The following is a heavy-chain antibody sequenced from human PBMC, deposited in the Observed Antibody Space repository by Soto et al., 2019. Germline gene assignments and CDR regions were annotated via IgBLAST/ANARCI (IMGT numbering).Heavy chain of an antibody. J-gene: IGHJ4*02. CDR3: ARWRRVEHAATMRCYFYH. CDR2: INQDESGI. CDR1: GFTFSRHW. V-gene: IGHV3-7*01. Sequence: GGSLRLSCAAPGFTFSRHWMTWLRQAPGKGLEWVANINQDESGIWYVDSVRGRFTMSRDNAKNSLYLLMNSLRDEGTAVYYSARWRRVEHAATMRCYFYHWGQGCLCTVAS. D-gene: IGHD3-22*01.